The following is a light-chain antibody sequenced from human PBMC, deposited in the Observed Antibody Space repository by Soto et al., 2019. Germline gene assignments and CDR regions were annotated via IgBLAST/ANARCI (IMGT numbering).Light chain of an antibody. CDR1: SSDVGGYNY. CDR2: EVS. Sequence: QSALTQPPSASGSPGQSVTISCTGTSSDVGGYNYVSWYQQHPGKAPKLIIYEVSKRPSGVPDRFAGSKPGNTASLTVSGLQAEDEADYYCSSYAGSNNYVVFGGGTTVTVL. CDR3: SSYAGSNNYVV. J-gene: IGLJ2*01. V-gene: IGLV2-8*01.